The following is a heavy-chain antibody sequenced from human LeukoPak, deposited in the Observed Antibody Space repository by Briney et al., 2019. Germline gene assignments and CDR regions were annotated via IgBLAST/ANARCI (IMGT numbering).Heavy chain of an antibody. CDR3: ARDKEARGITRFDY. CDR2: ISSSSSYI. Sequence: GGSLRLSCAASGFTFSSYSMNWVRQAPGKGLEWVSSISSSSSYIYYADSVKGRFTISRDNAKNSLYLQMNSLRAEDTAVYYCARDKEARGITRFDYWGQGTLVTVSS. V-gene: IGHV3-21*01. CDR1: GFTFSSYS. J-gene: IGHJ4*02.